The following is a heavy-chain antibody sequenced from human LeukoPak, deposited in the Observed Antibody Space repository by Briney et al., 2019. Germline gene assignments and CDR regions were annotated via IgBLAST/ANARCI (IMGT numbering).Heavy chain of an antibody. CDR1: GGSFSGYY. J-gene: IGHJ4*02. Sequence: SETLSLTCAVYGGSFSGYYWGWIRQPPGKGLEWIGYIYYSGTTNYNPSLKSRVTISVDTSKNQFSLKLSSVTAADTAVYYCARGVYIAAAQYAYWGQGTLVTVSS. V-gene: IGHV4-59*01. D-gene: IGHD6-13*01. CDR2: IYYSGTT. CDR3: ARGVYIAAAQYAY.